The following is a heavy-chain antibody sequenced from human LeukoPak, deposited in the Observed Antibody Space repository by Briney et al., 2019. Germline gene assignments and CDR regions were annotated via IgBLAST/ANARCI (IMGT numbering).Heavy chain of an antibody. CDR2: ISGSGGST. V-gene: IGHV3-23*01. CDR1: GFTFSSYA. CDR3: AKVGSSSQASPLY. Sequence: GGSLRLSCAASGFTFSSYAMSWVRQAPGKGLEWVSAISGSGGSTYYADSVKGRFTNSRDNSRNTLYLQMNSLRAEDTAVYYCAKVGSSSQASPLYWGQGTLVTVSS. D-gene: IGHD6-13*01. J-gene: IGHJ4*02.